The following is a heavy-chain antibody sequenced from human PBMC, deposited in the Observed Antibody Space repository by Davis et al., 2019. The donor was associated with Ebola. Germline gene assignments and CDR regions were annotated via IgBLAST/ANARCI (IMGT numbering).Heavy chain of an antibody. CDR1: GVSIRSGDHY. D-gene: IGHD1-20*01. Sequence: SETLSLTCTVSGVSIRSGDHYWSWIRQAPGKGLEWMGFIFYTGITYYNPSLKSRLTISIDASKKKFSLDLSSVTAADAAVYYCAGLPIITAQYDHHYNMDVWGKGTTVTVSS. V-gene: IGHV4-30-4*01. CDR2: IFYTGIT. CDR3: AGLPIITAQYDHHYNMDV. J-gene: IGHJ6*04.